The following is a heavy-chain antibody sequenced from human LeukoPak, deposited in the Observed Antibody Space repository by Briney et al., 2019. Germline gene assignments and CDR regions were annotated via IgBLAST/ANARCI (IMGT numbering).Heavy chain of an antibody. CDR2: IYYRGRT. CDR3: ARVLGCSTTSCYAAYIDS. J-gene: IGHJ4*02. V-gene: IGHV4-59*01. CDR1: GGSISSYY. D-gene: IGHD2-2*01. Sequence: SETLSLTCTVSGGSISSYYWIWIRQPPGKRLEWIGYIYYRGRTNYNPSLKSRVTISVDTSKNQFSLKLSSVTAADTAVYYCARVLGCSTTSCYAAYIDSWGQGTLVAVSS.